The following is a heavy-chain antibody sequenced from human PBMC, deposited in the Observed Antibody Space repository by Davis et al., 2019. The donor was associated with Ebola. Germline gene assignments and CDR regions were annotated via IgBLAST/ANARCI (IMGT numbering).Heavy chain of an antibody. CDR1: GFTFDDYA. D-gene: IGHD6-19*01. CDR2: ISWNSGSI. CDR3: AKDPAVAGSYYGMDV. Sequence: SLKISCAASGFTFDDYAMHWVRQAPGKGLEWVSGISWNSGSIGYADSVKGRFTISRDNAKNSLYLQMNSLRAEDTALYYCAKDPAVAGSYYGMDVWGKGTTVTVSS. J-gene: IGHJ6*04. V-gene: IGHV3-9*01.